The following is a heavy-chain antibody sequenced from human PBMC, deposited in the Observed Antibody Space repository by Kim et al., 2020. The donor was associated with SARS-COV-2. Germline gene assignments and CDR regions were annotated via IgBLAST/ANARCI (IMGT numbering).Heavy chain of an antibody. CDR3: AKDTGPAAMRGYYFDY. D-gene: IGHD2-2*01. V-gene: IGHV3-30*18. CDR2: ISYDGSNK. CDR1: GFTFSSYG. Sequence: GGSLRLSCAASGFTFSSYGMHWVRQAPGKGLEWVAVISYDGSNKYYADSVKGRFTISRDNSKNTLYLQMNSLRAEDTAVYYCAKDTGPAAMRGYYFDYWGQGTLVTVSS. J-gene: IGHJ4*02.